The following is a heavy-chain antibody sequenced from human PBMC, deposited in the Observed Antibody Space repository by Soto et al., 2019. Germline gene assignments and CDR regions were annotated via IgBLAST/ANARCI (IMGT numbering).Heavy chain of an antibody. CDR1: GYTFTDYY. V-gene: IGHV1-2*02. J-gene: IGHJ6*02. D-gene: IGHD3-16*01. CDR3: ATMLYYYYALDV. Sequence: ASVKVSCKASGYTFTDYYMYWVRQVPGQGLEWMGWINPTSGDTNFPQKFQGRVTLTRDTSLRTAYMELSRLRSDDTAVYYCATMLYYYYALDVWGQGPTVTVSS. CDR2: INPTSGDT.